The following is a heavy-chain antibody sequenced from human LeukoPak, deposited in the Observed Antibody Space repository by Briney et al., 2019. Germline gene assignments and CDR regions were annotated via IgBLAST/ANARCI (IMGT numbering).Heavy chain of an antibody. J-gene: IGHJ4*02. CDR2: ITRSTSYT. CDR3: AKEYGGPCYGAFFDY. D-gene: IGHD4/OR15-4a*01. CDR1: GITFSNYN. V-gene: IGHV3-21*01. Sequence: GGSLRLSCAAPGITFSNYNMNWVRQAPGKGLEWISAITRSTSYTFYAHSVKGRFTISRDNSKNTLYLEMSSLRAEDTAMYYCAKEYGGPCYGAFFDYWGQGTLVTVSS.